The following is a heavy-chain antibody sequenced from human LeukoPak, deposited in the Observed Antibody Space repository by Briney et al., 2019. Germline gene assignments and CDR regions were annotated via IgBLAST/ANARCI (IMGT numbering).Heavy chain of an antibody. CDR1: GYTLTELS. CDR3: ATDPWVVGAHSAFDI. CDR2: FDPEDGET. V-gene: IGHV1-24*01. D-gene: IGHD1-26*01. Sequence: ASVKVSCKVSGYTLTELSMHWVRQAPGKGLEWMGGFDPEDGETIYAQKFQGRVTMTEDTSTDTAYMELSSLRSEDTAVYYCATDPWVVGAHSAFDIWGQGTMVTVSS. J-gene: IGHJ3*02.